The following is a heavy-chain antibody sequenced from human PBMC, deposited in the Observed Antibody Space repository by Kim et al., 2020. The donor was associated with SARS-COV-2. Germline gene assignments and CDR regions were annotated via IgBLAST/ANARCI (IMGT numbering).Heavy chain of an antibody. J-gene: IGHJ6*02. D-gene: IGHD1-26*01. CDR2: IRTSGDST. Sequence: GGSLRLSCAASGFSFSSYAMSWVRQAPGKGLEWVSHIRTSGDSTYYADSVKGRFTISRDNSKNTLFLQMNSLRAEDTAVYYCSKSGVGRAYYGMDVWGQGTTVTVSS. CDR3: SKSGVGRAYYGMDV. V-gene: IGHV3-23*01. CDR1: GFSFSSYA.